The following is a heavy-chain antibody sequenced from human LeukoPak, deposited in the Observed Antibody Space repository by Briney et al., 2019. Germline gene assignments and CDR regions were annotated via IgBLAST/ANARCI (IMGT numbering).Heavy chain of an antibody. V-gene: IGHV4-59*12. D-gene: IGHD2-15*01. CDR2: IYYSGST. CDR3: ARDADIGYCSGGSCPLDY. CDR1: GGSISSYY. Sequence: SETLSLTCTVSGGSISSYYWSWIRQPPGKGLEWIGYIYYSGSTNYNPSLKSRVTISVDTSKNQFSLKLSSVTAADTAVYYCARDADIGYCSGGSCPLDYWGQGTLVTVSS. J-gene: IGHJ4*02.